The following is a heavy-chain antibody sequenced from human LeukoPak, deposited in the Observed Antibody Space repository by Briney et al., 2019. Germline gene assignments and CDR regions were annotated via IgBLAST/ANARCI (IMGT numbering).Heavy chain of an antibody. CDR3: AKDPNILTGYYRVWYFDY. D-gene: IGHD3-9*01. Sequence: GGSLRLSCAASGFTFTDYGMTWVRQAPGKGLEWVSSISGSTLSTYYADSVKGRFTISRDNSKNTLYLQMNSLRAEDTAVYYCAKDPNILTGYYRVWYFDYWGQGTLVTVSS. CDR1: GFTFTDYG. V-gene: IGHV3-23*01. CDR2: ISGSTLST. J-gene: IGHJ4*02.